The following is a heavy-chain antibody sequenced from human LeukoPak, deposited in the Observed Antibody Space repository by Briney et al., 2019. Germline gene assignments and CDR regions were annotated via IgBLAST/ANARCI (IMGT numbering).Heavy chain of an antibody. J-gene: IGHJ4*02. D-gene: IGHD6-13*01. Sequence: GASVKVSCKASGYTFSGYYMHWVRQAPRQGLEWMGWINPNSGDTNYAQKFQGRVTTTRDTSISTAYMDLSRLTSDDTAVYYCARSGQQLAQAYWGQGTLVTVSS. CDR1: GYTFSGYY. V-gene: IGHV1-2*02. CDR2: INPNSGDT. CDR3: ARSGQQLAQAY.